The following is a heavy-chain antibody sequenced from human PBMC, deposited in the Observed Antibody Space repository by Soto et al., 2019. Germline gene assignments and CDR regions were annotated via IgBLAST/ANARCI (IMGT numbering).Heavy chain of an antibody. J-gene: IGHJ3*02. Sequence: EAQLVESGGGLVQPGGSLRLSCAASGFTFATYSMNWVRQAPGKGLEWVSYISDSSATRYYADSVTGRFTISRDNAKNSLYLQMNSLRDEASALYYCARASGWYPSDAFEIWGQGTPVTVSS. CDR2: ISDSSATR. D-gene: IGHD6-19*01. CDR1: GFTFATYS. V-gene: IGHV3-48*02. CDR3: ARASGWYPSDAFEI.